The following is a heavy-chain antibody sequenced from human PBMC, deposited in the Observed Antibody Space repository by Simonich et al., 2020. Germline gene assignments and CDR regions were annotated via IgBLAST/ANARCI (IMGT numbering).Heavy chain of an antibody. D-gene: IGHD3-10*01. CDR2: IIPILGRA. CDR3: ARTNTMRELDTMIRGVDYFDY. CDR1: GGTFSSYA. J-gene: IGHJ4*02. Sequence: QVQLVQSGAEVKKPGSSVKVSCKASGGTFSSYANSWGRQAPGQGLEGRGGIIPILGRANNAQKSQGRVTITADKSTSTAYMELSSLRSEDTAVYYCARTNTMRELDTMIRGVDYFDYWGQGTLVTVSS. V-gene: IGHV1-69*06.